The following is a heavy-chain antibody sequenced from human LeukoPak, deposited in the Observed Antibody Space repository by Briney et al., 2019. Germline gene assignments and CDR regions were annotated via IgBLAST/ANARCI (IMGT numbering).Heavy chain of an antibody. D-gene: IGHD5-18*01. CDR1: GFTFSDYY. CDR3: AREGVDTATAIVFFDY. V-gene: IGHV3-11*01. Sequence: PGGSLRLSCAASGFTFSDYYMSWIRQAPGKGLEWVSYISSSGSTIYYADSVKGRFTISRDNAKNSLYLQMNSLRAEDTAVYYRAREGVDTATAIVFFDYWGQGTLVTVSS. CDR2: ISSSGSTI. J-gene: IGHJ4*02.